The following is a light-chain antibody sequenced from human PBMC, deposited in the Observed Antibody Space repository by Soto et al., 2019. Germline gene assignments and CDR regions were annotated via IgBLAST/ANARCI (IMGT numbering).Light chain of an antibody. CDR1: QSVSSN. CDR3: QQYNNWPPIT. J-gene: IGKJ5*01. CDR2: DTS. V-gene: IGKV3-15*01. Sequence: EVVMTQSPATLSVSPGERATLSCRASQSVSSNLAWYQQRPGQAPRLLIYDTSTRATGIPARFSGSGSGTEFTLTISSLQSEDFAVYYCQQYNNWPPITFGQGTRLAIK.